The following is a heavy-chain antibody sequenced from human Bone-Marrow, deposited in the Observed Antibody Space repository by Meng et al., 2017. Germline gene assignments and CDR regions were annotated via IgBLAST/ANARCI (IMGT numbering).Heavy chain of an antibody. V-gene: IGHV3-30*04. CDR1: GFTFRNYA. D-gene: IGHD5-18*01. CDR2: ILNDGGDE. CDR3: AKGTGVGGYRPFDV. Sequence: QVQRVEVGGVAVQPVRSLRLSCAASGFTFRNYAMNWVRQAPGKGLEWVSFILNDGGDEQYTDSVKGRFTISRDNSKNMLLLQMNSLRAEDTAIYYCAKGTGVGGYRPFDVWGHGTLVTVSS. J-gene: IGHJ4*01.